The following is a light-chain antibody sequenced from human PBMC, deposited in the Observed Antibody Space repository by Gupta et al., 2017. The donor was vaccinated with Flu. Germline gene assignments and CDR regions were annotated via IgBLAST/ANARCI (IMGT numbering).Light chain of an antibody. CDR2: TAS. J-gene: IGKJ3*01. CDR3: QQRNTDPPFT. V-gene: IGKV1-9*01. Sequence: SFLSASVGDRVTITCRASQGISSYLAWYQQKPGKAPKLLIYTASTLQSGVPSRFSGSGSGTEVTLTISSLQPEDFATYYCQQRNTDPPFTFGPGTKVDI. CDR1: QGISSY.